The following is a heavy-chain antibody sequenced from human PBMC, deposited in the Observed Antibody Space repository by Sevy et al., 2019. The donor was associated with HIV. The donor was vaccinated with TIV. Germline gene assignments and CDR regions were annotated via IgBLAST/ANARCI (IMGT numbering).Heavy chain of an antibody. CDR3: TRNGGAFDNGFDP. V-gene: IGHV3-23*01. D-gene: IGHD2-8*01. Sequence: GGSLRLSCKPSGFTFISYAMNWVRQAPGKGLEWVSTIYGSSGATYYGDSVKGRFTISRDNSKNTLYLQMNSLRAEDTAVYYCTRNGGAFDNGFDPWGQGTLVTVSS. J-gene: IGHJ5*02. CDR1: GFTFISYA. CDR2: IYGSSGAT.